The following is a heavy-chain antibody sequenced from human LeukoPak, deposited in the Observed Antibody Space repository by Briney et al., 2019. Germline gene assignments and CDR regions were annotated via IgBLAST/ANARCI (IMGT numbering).Heavy chain of an antibody. CDR3: ARSAWLYSSDWYEYYYYYMDV. V-gene: IGHV3-21*01. J-gene: IGHJ6*03. CDR2: ISSSSSYI. CDR1: GFTFSSYS. D-gene: IGHD6-19*01. Sequence: PGGSLRLSCAASGFTFSSYSMNWVRQAPGKGLEWVSSISSSSSYIYYADSVKGRFTISRDNAKNSLYLQMNSLRAEDTAVYYCARSAWLYSSDWYEYYYYYMDVWGKGTTVTVSS.